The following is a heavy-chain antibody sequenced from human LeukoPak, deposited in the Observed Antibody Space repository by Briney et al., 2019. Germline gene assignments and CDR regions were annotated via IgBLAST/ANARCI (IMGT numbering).Heavy chain of an antibody. CDR3: AREAVGAIYFDY. CDR2: INTGNGNT. V-gene: IGHV1-3*04. J-gene: IGHJ4*02. D-gene: IGHD1-26*01. CDR1: GYSLTSHA. Sequence: ASVKVSCKASGYSLTSHAIHWARQAPGQRLEWMGWINTGNGNTKYSQKFQGRVTITRDTSANTAYMELSSLRSEDTAVYYCAREAVGAIYFDYWGQGTLVTVSS.